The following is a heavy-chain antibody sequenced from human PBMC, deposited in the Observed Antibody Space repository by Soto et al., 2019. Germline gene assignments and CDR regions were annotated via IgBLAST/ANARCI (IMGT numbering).Heavy chain of an antibody. Sequence: PGGSLRLSCAASGFTFSSYGMHWVRQAPGKGLEWVAVISYDGSNKYYADSVKGRFTISRDNSKNTLYLQMNSLRAEDTAVYYCAKEARITMIVVVWDYYHGMDVWGQGTTVTAP. D-gene: IGHD3-22*01. V-gene: IGHV3-30*18. CDR2: ISYDGSNK. CDR1: GFTFSSYG. J-gene: IGHJ6*02. CDR3: AKEARITMIVVVWDYYHGMDV.